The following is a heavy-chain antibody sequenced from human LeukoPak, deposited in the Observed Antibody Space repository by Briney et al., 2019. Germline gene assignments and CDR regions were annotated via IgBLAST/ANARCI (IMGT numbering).Heavy chain of an antibody. Sequence: PGGTLRLPCAASGFTLSSYGMNWVRQAPGKGLEWVSTITGSSVSTYYADSVKGRFTISRDNSKNTLYLQMNSLRAEDTAIYYCAKAYTSGWYYFDYWGQGTLVTVSS. J-gene: IGHJ4*02. CDR1: GFTLSSYG. CDR2: ITGSSVST. V-gene: IGHV3-23*01. D-gene: IGHD6-19*01. CDR3: AKAYTSGWYYFDY.